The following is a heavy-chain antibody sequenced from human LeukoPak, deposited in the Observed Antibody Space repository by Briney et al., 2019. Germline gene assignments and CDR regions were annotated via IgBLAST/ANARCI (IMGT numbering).Heavy chain of an antibody. CDR1: GGSISSGGYY. V-gene: IGHV4-30-2*01. J-gene: IGHJ6*03. Sequence: PSETLSLTCTVSGGSISSGGYYWSWIRQPPGKGLEWIGYIYHSGSTYYNPSLKSRVTISVDRSKNQFSLKLSSVTAADTAVYYCARAITIFGVALYYYYMDVWGKGTTVTVSS. CDR3: ARAITIFGVALYYYYMDV. D-gene: IGHD3-3*01. CDR2: IYHSGST.